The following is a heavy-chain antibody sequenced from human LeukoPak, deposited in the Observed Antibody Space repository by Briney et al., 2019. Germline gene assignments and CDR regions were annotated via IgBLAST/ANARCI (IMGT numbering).Heavy chain of an antibody. CDR1: GFTFSSYW. CDR3: VRDWDHFDFDS. J-gene: IGHJ5*01. D-gene: IGHD3-9*01. Sequence: GGSLRLSCAASGFTFSSYWMHWVRQAPGKGLVWVSRINSDGSSTSYADSVKGRFTISRDNAKNTPYLQMKSLRAEDTAVYYCVRDWDHFDFDSWGLGTLVTVSS. V-gene: IGHV3-74*01. CDR2: INSDGSST.